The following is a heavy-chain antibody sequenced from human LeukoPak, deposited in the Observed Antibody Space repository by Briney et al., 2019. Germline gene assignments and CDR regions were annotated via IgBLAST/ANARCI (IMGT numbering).Heavy chain of an antibody. Sequence: GGSLRLSCAASGFTFSSYGMHWVRQAPGKGLEWVAVISYDGSNKYYADSVKGRFTISRDNSKNTLYLQMNSLRAEDTAVYYCAKGHLPPYYYGSGRRPRGRKGENFDYWGQGTLVTVSS. CDR2: ISYDGSNK. D-gene: IGHD3-10*01. J-gene: IGHJ4*02. CDR1: GFTFSSYG. CDR3: AKGHLPPYYYGSGRRPRGRKGENFDY. V-gene: IGHV3-30*18.